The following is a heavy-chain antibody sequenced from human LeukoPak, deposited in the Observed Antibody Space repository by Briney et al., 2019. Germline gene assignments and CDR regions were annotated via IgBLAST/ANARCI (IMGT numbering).Heavy chain of an antibody. CDR2: INPNSGGT. V-gene: IGHV1-2*02. Sequence: ASVKVSCKASGYTLTGYYMYWVRQAPGQGREWMGWINPNSGGTNYAQKFQGRVTMTRDTSISTAYMDLSRLRSDDTAVYYCARGGTTGATWGYNAFDLWGQGTMVTVSS. CDR3: ARGGTTGATWGYNAFDL. J-gene: IGHJ3*01. CDR1: GYTLTGYY. D-gene: IGHD1-1*01.